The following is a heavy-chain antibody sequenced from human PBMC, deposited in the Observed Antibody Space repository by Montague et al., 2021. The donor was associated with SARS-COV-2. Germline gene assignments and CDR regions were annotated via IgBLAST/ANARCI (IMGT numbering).Heavy chain of an antibody. J-gene: IGHJ4*02. Sequence: SETLSLTCVVSGGSISRINWGRCVRQPPGKGLEVIGEIYHSGSTNYNPSLKSRGIISADKSKNQFSLKLGSVTAAATALYYCARTGYSSGWHSFDYWGQGTLVTVSS. D-gene: IGHD6-19*01. CDR2: IYHSGST. CDR1: GGSISRINW. V-gene: IGHV4/OR15-8*01. CDR3: ARTGYSSGWHSFDY.